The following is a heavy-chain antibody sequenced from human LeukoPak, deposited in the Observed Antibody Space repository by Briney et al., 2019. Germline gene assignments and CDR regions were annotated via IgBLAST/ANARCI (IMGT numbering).Heavy chain of an antibody. Sequence: GGSLRLSCAASAFTFSSYAMSWVRQAPGKGLEWVSAISGSGGSTYYADSVKGRFTISRDNSKNTLYLKMNSLRAEDTAVYYCAKGGDIVVVPAAISGIFDYWGQGTLVTVSS. J-gene: IGHJ4*02. CDR1: AFTFSSYA. CDR2: ISGSGGST. V-gene: IGHV3-23*01. D-gene: IGHD2-2*02. CDR3: AKGGDIVVVPAAISGIFDY.